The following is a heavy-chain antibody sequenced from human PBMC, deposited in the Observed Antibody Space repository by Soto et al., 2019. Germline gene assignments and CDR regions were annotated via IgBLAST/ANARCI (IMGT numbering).Heavy chain of an antibody. D-gene: IGHD4-17*01. CDR2: IYHSGST. CDR3: ARGMTTVTTFDY. CDR1: GGSISSYY. Sequence: SETLSLTCTVSGGSISSYYWSWIRQPPGKGLESIGYIYHSGSTYYNPSLKSRVTISVDRSKNQFSLKLSSVTAADTAVYYCARGMTTVTTFDYWGPGTLVTVSS. J-gene: IGHJ4*02. V-gene: IGHV4-59*12.